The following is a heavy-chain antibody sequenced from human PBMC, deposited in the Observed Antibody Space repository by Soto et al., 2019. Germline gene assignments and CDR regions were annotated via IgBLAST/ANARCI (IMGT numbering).Heavy chain of an antibody. CDR3: ARQSGRGSYYILAPTEVDY. D-gene: IGHD1-26*01. Sequence: SETLSLTCTVSGGSISSGDYYWSWIRQPPGKGLERIGYIYYSGSTYYNTSLKSRVTISVDTSKNQFSLKLSSVTAADTAVYYCARQSGRGSYYILAPTEVDYWGQGTLVTVSS. V-gene: IGHV4-30-4*01. J-gene: IGHJ4*02. CDR1: GGSISSGDYY. CDR2: IYYSGST.